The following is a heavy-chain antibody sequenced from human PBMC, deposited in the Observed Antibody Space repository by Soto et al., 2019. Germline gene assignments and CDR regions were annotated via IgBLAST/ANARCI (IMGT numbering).Heavy chain of an antibody. CDR3: AKETMSHWWRYFDY. Sequence: EVQLLESGGGLVQPGGSLRLSCAASGFTFSSYAMSWVRQAPGKGLEWVSAISGSGGSTYYADSVKGRFTISRDNSKNTLYLQMTVLRAEDTDVYDCAKETMSHWWRYFDYWCQVTLVTVS. D-gene: IGHD2-8*02. J-gene: IGHJ4*02. CDR1: GFTFSSYA. CDR2: ISGSGGST. V-gene: IGHV3-23*01.